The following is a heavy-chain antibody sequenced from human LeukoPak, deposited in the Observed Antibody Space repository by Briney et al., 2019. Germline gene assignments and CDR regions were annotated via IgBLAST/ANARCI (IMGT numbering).Heavy chain of an antibody. CDR3: ARATTYGDADY. D-gene: IGHD4-17*01. V-gene: IGHV4-59*01. Sequence: SETLSLTCTVSGGSISNYYCSWIRQPPGKGLEWIGYMCSSGTTNYNPSLKSRVTISVDTSKNQFSLTLRSVTAADTAVYYCARATTYGDADYWGQGTLVTVSS. J-gene: IGHJ4*02. CDR2: MCSSGTT. CDR1: GGSISNYY.